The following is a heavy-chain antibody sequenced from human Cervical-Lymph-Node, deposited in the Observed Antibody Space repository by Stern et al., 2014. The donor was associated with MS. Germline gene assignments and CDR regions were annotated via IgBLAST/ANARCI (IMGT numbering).Heavy chain of an antibody. CDR2: INAANGNT. J-gene: IGHJ6*02. D-gene: IGHD2-15*01. V-gene: IGHV1-3*01. CDR1: GYTFTTYA. CDR3: ARDKPVAVIYYYGMDV. Sequence: QVHLVESGAEVKKPGASVTVSCEASGYTFTTYAIHWVRQAPGQRLEWMGWINAANGNTKYSQKFQGRVTITRDTSASTAYMELSSLKSEDTAVYYCARDKPVAVIYYYGMDVWGQGTTVTVSS.